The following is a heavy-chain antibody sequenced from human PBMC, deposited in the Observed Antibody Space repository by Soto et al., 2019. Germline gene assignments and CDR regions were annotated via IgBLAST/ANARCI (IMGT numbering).Heavy chain of an antibody. Sequence: GESLKISCKGSGYSFTSYWIGWVRQMPGKGLEWMGIIYPGDSDTRYSPSFQGQVTISADKSISTAYLQWSSLKASDTAMYYWASTTYYDFWSGYSLGYYGMDVWGQGTTVTVSS. CDR3: ASTTYYDFWSGYSLGYYGMDV. V-gene: IGHV5-51*01. CDR2: IYPGDSDT. CDR1: GYSFTSYW. D-gene: IGHD3-3*01. J-gene: IGHJ6*02.